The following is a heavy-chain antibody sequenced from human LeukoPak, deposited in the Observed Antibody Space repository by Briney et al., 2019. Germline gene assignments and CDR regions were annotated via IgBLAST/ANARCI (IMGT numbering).Heavy chain of an antibody. CDR3: ARLKANYYDSSGFPDY. D-gene: IGHD3-22*01. CDR2: IYYSGST. Sequence: SETLSLTCTVSGGSISSYYWSWIRQPPGKGLEWIGYIYYSGSTNYNPSLKSRVTISVDTSKNQFSLKLSSVTAADTAVYYCARLKANYYDSSGFPDYWGQGTLVTVSS. J-gene: IGHJ4*02. V-gene: IGHV4-59*08. CDR1: GGSISSYY.